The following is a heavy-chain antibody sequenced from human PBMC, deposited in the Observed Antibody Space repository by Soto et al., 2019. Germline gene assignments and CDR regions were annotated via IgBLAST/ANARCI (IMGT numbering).Heavy chain of an antibody. CDR3: ARRGGGSGKGAFDI. CDR2: IYHSGST. V-gene: IGHV4-30-2*05. CDR1: GGSISSGGYS. D-gene: IGHD3-10*01. J-gene: IGHJ3*02. Sequence: LSLTCAVSGGSISSGGYSWSWIRQPPGKGLEWIGYIYHSGSTYYNPSLKSRVIISVDTSKNQFSLKLSSVTAADTAVYYCARRGGGSGKGAFDIWGQGTMVTVSS.